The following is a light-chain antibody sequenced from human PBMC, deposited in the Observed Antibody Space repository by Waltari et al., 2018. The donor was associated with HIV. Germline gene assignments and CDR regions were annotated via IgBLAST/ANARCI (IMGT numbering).Light chain of an antibody. J-gene: IGKJ4*01. Sequence: ECGLTQSPGALSLSPGEGATLSCRARQSVSSNYLAWYQYKPGQAPRLLVYDASIRATGIPDRFSGGGSGTDFTLTISRLEPADFAVYYCQQYNSSPLTFGGGTKVEIK. CDR1: QSVSSNY. V-gene: IGKV3-20*01. CDR3: QQYNSSPLT. CDR2: DAS.